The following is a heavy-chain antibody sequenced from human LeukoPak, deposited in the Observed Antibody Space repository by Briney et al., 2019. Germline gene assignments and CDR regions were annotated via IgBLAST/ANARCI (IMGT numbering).Heavy chain of an antibody. V-gene: IGHV1-46*01. CDR3: ARDQAAAAGLAELDY. CDR1: GYTFTMYY. J-gene: IGHJ4*02. D-gene: IGHD6-13*01. CDR2: INPSGGTT. Sequence: GASVKVSCKASGYTFTMYYIHWVRQAPGQGLEWMGIINPSGGTTTYAQKFQGRVTMTRDTSTNTVYMELSSLRDEDTAVYYCARDQAAAAGLAELDYWGQGTLVTVSS.